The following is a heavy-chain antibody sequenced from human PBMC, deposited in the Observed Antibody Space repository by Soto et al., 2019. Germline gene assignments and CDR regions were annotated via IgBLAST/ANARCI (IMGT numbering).Heavy chain of an antibody. CDR1: GGSISSGDYY. V-gene: IGHV4-30-4*01. CDR3: ARILPTVMGYFDY. D-gene: IGHD4-17*01. CDR2: IYYSGTT. J-gene: IGHJ4*02. Sequence: QVQLQESGPGLVKPSQTLSLTCTVSGGSISSGDYYWSWIRQPPGKGLQWIGYIYYSGTTYYNPSLKSRAAISVETSKNQFSLRMTSVTAADTAVYYCARILPTVMGYFDYWGQGTLITVSS.